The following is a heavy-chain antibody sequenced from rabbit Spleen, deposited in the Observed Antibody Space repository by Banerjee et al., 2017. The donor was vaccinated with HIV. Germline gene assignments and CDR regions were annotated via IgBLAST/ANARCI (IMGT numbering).Heavy chain of an antibody. Sequence: LEESGGGLVKPGGTLTLTCTGSGFSFSSNWICWVRQAPGKGLEWIACIAAGRSGNTYSATWAKGRFTLSKTSSTTVTLQVTSLTAADTATYFCARGGRSYNLWGPGTLVTVS. CDR1: GFSFSSNW. CDR2: IAAGRSGNT. D-gene: IGHD1-1*01. V-gene: IGHV1S45*01. J-gene: IGHJ4*01. CDR3: ARGGRSYNL.